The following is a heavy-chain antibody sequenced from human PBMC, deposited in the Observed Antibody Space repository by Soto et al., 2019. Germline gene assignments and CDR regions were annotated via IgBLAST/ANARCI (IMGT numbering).Heavy chain of an antibody. CDR1: GGSISGYY. V-gene: IGHV4-59*08. J-gene: IGHJ1*01. CDR2: IYYSGST. Sequence: SETLSLTCTVSGGSISGYYWSWVRQAPGKGLEWIGYIYYSGSTNYSPSLNSRVSISVDTSRNQFSLKLSSVTAADTAIYYCARYQQYFQHWGQGTLVTVSS. CDR3: ARYQQYFQH.